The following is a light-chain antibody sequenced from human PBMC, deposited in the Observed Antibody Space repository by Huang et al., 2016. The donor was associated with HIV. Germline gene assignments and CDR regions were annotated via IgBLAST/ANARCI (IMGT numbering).Light chain of an antibody. Sequence: EIVMTQSPATLSVSPGERATLSCRASQSISSNLAWYQQKPGQAPSLLMYGASTRATCIPARFSGSGSGTEFTLTISSLQSEDFAVYYCQQYDNWPPIFGQGTKLEIK. V-gene: IGKV3-15*01. J-gene: IGKJ2*01. CDR2: GAS. CDR3: QQYDNWPPI. CDR1: QSISSN.